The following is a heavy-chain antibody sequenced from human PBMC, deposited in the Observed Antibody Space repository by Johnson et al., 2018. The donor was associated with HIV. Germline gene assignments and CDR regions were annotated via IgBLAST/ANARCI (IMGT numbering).Heavy chain of an antibody. CDR3: AKDQHGPLVPTVMRDDAFDI. CDR2: IWHDGRDV. J-gene: IGHJ3*02. D-gene: IGHD5-12*01. Sequence: QVQLVESGGGVVQPGTSLRLSCAASGFTFSSYGIHWVRQATGKGLEWVAFIWHDGRDVYYAESVKGRFTVSRDNSKNAVYLQMNSLGAGDTAVYYCAKDQHGPLVPTVMRDDAFDIWGQGTMVTVSS. CDR1: GFTFSSYG. V-gene: IGHV3-33*03.